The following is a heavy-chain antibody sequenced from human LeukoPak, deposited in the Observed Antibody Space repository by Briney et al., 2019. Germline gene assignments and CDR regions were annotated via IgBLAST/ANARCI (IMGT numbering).Heavy chain of an antibody. CDR2: IFYSGST. J-gene: IGHJ4*02. CDR3: ARVASVAGFDF. CDR1: GGSISSNRYY. Sequence: PSETLFLTCTVSGGSISSNRYYWGWIRQPPGKGLEWIGSIFYSGSTYYNPSLKSRVTISVDTSQIKFSLTMSSVTAADTAVYYCARVASVAGFDFWGQGTLVTVSS. D-gene: IGHD6-19*01. V-gene: IGHV4-39*01.